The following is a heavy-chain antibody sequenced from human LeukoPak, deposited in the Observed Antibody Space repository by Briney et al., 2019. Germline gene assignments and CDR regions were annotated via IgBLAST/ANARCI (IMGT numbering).Heavy chain of an antibody. CDR1: GYTFTSYG. J-gene: IGHJ6*03. Sequence: GASVKVSCKASGYTFTSYGISWVRQAPGQGLEWMGWISAYNGNTNYAQKLQGRVTMTTDTSTSTAYMELRSLRSDDTAVYYCARKGMGAAGQVYYYYYMDVWGKGTTVTVSS. D-gene: IGHD1-26*01. CDR3: ARKGMGAAGQVYYYYYMDV. CDR2: ISAYNGNT. V-gene: IGHV1-18*01.